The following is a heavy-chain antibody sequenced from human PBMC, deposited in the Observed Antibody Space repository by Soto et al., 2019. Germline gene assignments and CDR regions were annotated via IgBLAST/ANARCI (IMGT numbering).Heavy chain of an antibody. CDR2: IYHSGST. J-gene: IGHJ4*02. CDR3: AKDDSSGWPYYFDY. Sequence: SETLSLTCAVSGGSISSSNWWSWVRQPPGKGLEWIGEIYHSGSTNYNPSLKSRVTISVDKSKNQFSLKLSSVTTEDTAVYYCAKDDSSGWPYYFDYWGQGTLVTVSS. CDR1: GGSISSSNW. D-gene: IGHD6-19*01. V-gene: IGHV4-4*02.